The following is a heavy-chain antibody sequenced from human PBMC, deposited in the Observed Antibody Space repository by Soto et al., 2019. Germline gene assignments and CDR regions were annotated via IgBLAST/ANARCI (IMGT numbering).Heavy chain of an antibody. J-gene: IGHJ3*02. CDR1: CGRVTGYW. D-gene: IGHD3-16*01. V-gene: IGHV5-51*01. CDR3: ASNYEMATTTDI. Sequence: KLLCAGCCGRVTGYWSWWVRPLRGKGRAWMGIIYPGASDTRYSPSFRGQVTISADKSTSTAYLQWSSLKASDTAMYYCASNYEMATTTDIWGQRTMVPVSS. CDR2: IYPGASDT.